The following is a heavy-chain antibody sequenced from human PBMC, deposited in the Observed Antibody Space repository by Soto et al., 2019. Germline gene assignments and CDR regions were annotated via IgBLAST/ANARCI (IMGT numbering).Heavy chain of an antibody. J-gene: IGHJ4*02. CDR1: GFTFNRFG. D-gene: IGHD3-10*02. Sequence: PGGSLRLSCAASGFTFNRFGMHWVRQAPGKGLEWVAVISYDGSNKYYADSVKGRFTISRDNSQSTLYLHMNSLRPEDTAMYHCGKVVDSSVRGVPPSDYWGQGTLVTVSS. V-gene: IGHV3-30*18. CDR3: GKVVDSSVRGVPPSDY. CDR2: ISYDGSNK.